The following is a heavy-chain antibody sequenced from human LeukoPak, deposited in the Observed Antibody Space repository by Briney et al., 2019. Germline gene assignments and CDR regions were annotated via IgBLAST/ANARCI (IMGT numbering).Heavy chain of an antibody. CDR2: IKEDGSEK. CDR1: GFSFSTYW. V-gene: IGHV3-7*01. J-gene: IGHJ5*02. Sequence: GGSLRLSCVASGFSFSTYWMSWVRQAPGKGLEWVANIKEDGSEKKYVDSVKGRFTISRDNAKNSLYLQMNSLRADDTAMYYCARDLDSSSWWDWFDPWGQGTLVTVSS. D-gene: IGHD6-13*01. CDR3: ARDLDSSSWWDWFDP.